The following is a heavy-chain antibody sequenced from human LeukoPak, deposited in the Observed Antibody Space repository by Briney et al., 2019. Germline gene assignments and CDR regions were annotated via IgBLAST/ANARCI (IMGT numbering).Heavy chain of an antibody. J-gene: IGHJ3*02. CDR2: IRSKANSYAT. CDR1: GFTFSGSA. Sequence: PGGSLRLSCAASGFTFSGSAMHWVRQASGKGLEWVGRIRSKANSYATAYAASVKGRFTISRDDSKNTAYLQMNSLKTEDTAVYYCTRPDYYDSSGYYYDAFDIWGQGTMVTVSS. D-gene: IGHD3-22*01. V-gene: IGHV3-73*01. CDR3: TRPDYYDSSGYYYDAFDI.